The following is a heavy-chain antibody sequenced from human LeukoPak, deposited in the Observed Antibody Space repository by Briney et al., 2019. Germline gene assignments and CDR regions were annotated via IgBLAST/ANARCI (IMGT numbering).Heavy chain of an antibody. V-gene: IGHV3-7*01. CDR1: GFTFSSYG. Sequence: PGGSLRLSCAASGFTFSSYGMHWVRQAPGKGLEWVANIKQDGSEKYYVDSVKGRFTISKDNAKNSLYLQMNSLRAEDTAVYYCAREASSGYYFDYWGQGTLVTVSS. CDR3: AREASSGYYFDY. J-gene: IGHJ4*02. CDR2: IKQDGSEK. D-gene: IGHD3-22*01.